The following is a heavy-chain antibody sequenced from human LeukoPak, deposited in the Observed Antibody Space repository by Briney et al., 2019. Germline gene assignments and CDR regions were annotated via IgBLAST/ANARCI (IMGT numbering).Heavy chain of an antibody. D-gene: IGHD3-10*01. Sequence: PSETLSLTCAVYGGSFRGYYWSWIRQPPGKGLEWIGEINHSGSTNYNPSLKSRVTISVDTSKNQFSLKLSSVTAADTAVYYCARSPAGSYYYGSGSYYRDAFDIWGQGTMVTVSS. CDR2: INHSGST. J-gene: IGHJ3*02. V-gene: IGHV4-34*01. CDR1: GGSFRGYY. CDR3: ARSPAGSYYYGSGSYYRDAFDI.